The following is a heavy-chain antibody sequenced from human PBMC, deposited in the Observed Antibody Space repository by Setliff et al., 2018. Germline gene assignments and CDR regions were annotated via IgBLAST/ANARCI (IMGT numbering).Heavy chain of an antibody. CDR1: GFTFSTYR. J-gene: IGHJ3*02. CDR2: ISAGSSRT. V-gene: IGHV3-23*01. D-gene: IGHD3-10*01. Sequence: PGGSLRLSCAASGFTFSTYRMHWVRQAPGKGLEWVAVISAGSSRTYYAESVKGRFTISRDNSNNTPYLQMDSLRADDTAIYYCVKDSSGRDAFDIWGQGTMVTVSS. CDR3: VKDSSGRDAFDI.